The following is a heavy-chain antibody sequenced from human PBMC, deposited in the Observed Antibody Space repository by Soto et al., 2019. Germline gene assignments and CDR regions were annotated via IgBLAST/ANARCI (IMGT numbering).Heavy chain of an antibody. CDR3: ARDADYYDSSGYYPFDY. V-gene: IGHV4-59*01. CDR1: GGSISSYY. Sequence: PSETLSLTCTVSGGSISSYYWSWIRQPPGKGLEWIGYIYYSGSTNYNPSLKSRVTISVDTSKNQFSLKLSSVTAADTAVYYCARDADYYDSSGYYPFDYWGQGTLVTVSS. CDR2: IYYSGST. D-gene: IGHD3-22*01. J-gene: IGHJ4*02.